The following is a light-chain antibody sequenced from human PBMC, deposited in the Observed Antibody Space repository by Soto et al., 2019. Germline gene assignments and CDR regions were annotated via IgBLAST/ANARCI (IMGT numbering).Light chain of an antibody. CDR3: NSYTPRRTLV. CDR2: EVS. Sequence: QSALTQPASVSGSPGQSITISCTGTSSDIGTYDYVSWYQQHPGKAPKLIIYEVSNRPSGVSNRFSGSKSGNTASLTISGLQAEDEADYYCNSYTPRRTLVFGGGTKLTVL. CDR1: SSDIGTYDY. J-gene: IGLJ2*01. V-gene: IGLV2-14*01.